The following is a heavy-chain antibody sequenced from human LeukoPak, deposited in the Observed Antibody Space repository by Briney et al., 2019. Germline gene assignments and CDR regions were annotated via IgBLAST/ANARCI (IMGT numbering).Heavy chain of an antibody. D-gene: IGHD1-14*01. CDR2: VYSSGST. Sequence: SSETLSLTCTVSGGSISSGTYYWSWIRQPAGKALEWIGHVYSSGSTNYHSSLKSRLTISADTSKNQFSLKLSSVTASDTAVYYCARFKGRVRGTTGGNAFDIWGQGTMVTVSS. CDR1: GGSISSGTYY. CDR3: ARFKGRVRGTTGGNAFDI. V-gene: IGHV4-61*09. J-gene: IGHJ3*02.